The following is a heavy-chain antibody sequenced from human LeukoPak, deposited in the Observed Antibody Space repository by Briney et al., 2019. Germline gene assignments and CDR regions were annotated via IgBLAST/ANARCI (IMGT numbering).Heavy chain of an antibody. J-gene: IGHJ3*02. CDR2: IRYDGSNK. CDR1: GFTFSSYG. CDR3: AKGPRYCSSTSCLRRAFDI. Sequence: GGSLRLSCAASGFTFSSYGTHWVRQAPGKGLEWVAFIRYDGSNKYYADSVKGRFTISRDNSKNTLYLQMNSLRAEDTAVYYCAKGPRYCSSTSCLRRAFDIWGQGTMVTVSS. V-gene: IGHV3-30*02. D-gene: IGHD2-2*01.